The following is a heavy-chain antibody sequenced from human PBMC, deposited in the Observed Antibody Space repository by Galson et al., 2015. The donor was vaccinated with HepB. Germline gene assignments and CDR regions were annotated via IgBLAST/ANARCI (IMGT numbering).Heavy chain of an antibody. Sequence: SLRLSCAASGFSFSNAWMSWVRQAPGKGLEWVGRFKSKTDGGTTDYAAPVNGRFTISRDDSKNTLFLQMNSLKTEDTAVYYCSTDYHGDYVFDDWGQGTLVTVSS. CDR2: FKSKTDGGTT. J-gene: IGHJ4*02. V-gene: IGHV3-15*01. D-gene: IGHD4-17*01. CDR1: GFSFSNAW. CDR3: STDYHGDYVFDD.